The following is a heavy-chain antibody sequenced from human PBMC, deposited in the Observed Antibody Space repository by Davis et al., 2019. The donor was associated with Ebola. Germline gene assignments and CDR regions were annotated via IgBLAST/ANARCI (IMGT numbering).Heavy chain of an antibody. CDR3: ARDRYYVDTAMVIVSRRRLYYYYGMDV. CDR2: IYYSGST. CDR1: GGSISSGGYY. J-gene: IGHJ6*04. Sequence: MPSETLSLTCTVSGGSISSGGYYWSWIRQHPGKGLEWIGYIYYSGSTYYNPSLKSRVTISVDTSKNQFSLKLSSVTAADTAVYYCARDRYYVDTAMVIVSRRRLYYYYGMDVWGKGTTVTVSS. V-gene: IGHV4-31*03. D-gene: IGHD5-18*01.